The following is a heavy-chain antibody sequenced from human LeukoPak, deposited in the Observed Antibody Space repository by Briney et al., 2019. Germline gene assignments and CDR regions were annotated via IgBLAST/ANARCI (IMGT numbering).Heavy chain of an antibody. J-gene: IGHJ5*02. CDR1: GFIFSSYG. Sequence: GGSLRLSCAASGFIFSSYGMHWVRQAPGKGLEWVAVISYDGSNKYYADSVKGRFTISRGNSKNTLYLQMNSLRAEDTAVYYCAKDSDCTNGVCYSLDPWGQGTLVTVSS. V-gene: IGHV3-30*18. CDR3: AKDSDCTNGVCYSLDP. D-gene: IGHD2-8*01. CDR2: ISYDGSNK.